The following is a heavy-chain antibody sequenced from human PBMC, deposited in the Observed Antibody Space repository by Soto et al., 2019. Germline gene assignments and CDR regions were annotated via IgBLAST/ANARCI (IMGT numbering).Heavy chain of an antibody. J-gene: IGHJ3*02. Sequence: QVQLVQSGADVKKPGASVKVSCKASGYNFTSYGISWVRQDPGQGLEWMGWISPHNDRTKYARRFQDRVNMTTETPTSTVYMELGSLRSDDTAVYYCARDLYYSSGRYFDHDAFDIWGQGTVVTVSS. D-gene: IGHD6-19*01. CDR2: ISPHNDRT. V-gene: IGHV1-18*01. CDR3: ARDLYYSSGRYFDHDAFDI. CDR1: GYNFTSYG.